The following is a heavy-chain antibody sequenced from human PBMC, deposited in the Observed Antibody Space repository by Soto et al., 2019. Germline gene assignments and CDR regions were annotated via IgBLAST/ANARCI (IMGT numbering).Heavy chain of an antibody. CDR2: INVGNGNT. D-gene: IGHD6-19*01. Sequence: ASVKVSCKASVYTYISYSMHWVRQAPGQRLEWMGWINVGNGNTKYSQNFQGRVTINQDTSASTAYMELSSLTSEDTAVYYCAREKWGSGSRWLDPWGQGTLVTSPQ. J-gene: IGHJ5*02. V-gene: IGHV1-3*01. CDR1: VYTYISYS. CDR3: AREKWGSGSRWLDP.